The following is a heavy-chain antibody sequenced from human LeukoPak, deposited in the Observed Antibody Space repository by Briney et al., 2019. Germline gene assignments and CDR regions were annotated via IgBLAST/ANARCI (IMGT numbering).Heavy chain of an antibody. CDR2: IHTDDTT. CDR1: GFTVSSNY. Sequence: GGSLRLSCAASGFTVSSNYMSWVRQAPGRGLEWVSLIHTDDTTYYADSVKGRFSISRDNSKNMVYLQMNSLRAEDTAMYYCARDGSSRSLQFWGQGTLVTVSS. V-gene: IGHV3-53*01. CDR3: ARDGSSRSLQF. J-gene: IGHJ1*01.